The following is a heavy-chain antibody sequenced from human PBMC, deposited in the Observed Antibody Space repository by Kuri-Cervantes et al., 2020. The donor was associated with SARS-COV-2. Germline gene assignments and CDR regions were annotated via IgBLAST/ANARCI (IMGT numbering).Heavy chain of an antibody. V-gene: IGHV1-8*01. D-gene: IGHD2-21*01. J-gene: IGHJ4*02. CDR1: ETTFPNYD. Sequence: ASVKVSCKTPETTFPNYDMNWVRQATGQGLEWMGMVKTNSGNTLYAQIFQGRVTMTRDTSTTTAYMELSSLTSEDTAIYYCYCAPKEGFDSWGQGTLVTVSS. CDR3: YCAPKEGFDS. CDR2: VKTNSGNT.